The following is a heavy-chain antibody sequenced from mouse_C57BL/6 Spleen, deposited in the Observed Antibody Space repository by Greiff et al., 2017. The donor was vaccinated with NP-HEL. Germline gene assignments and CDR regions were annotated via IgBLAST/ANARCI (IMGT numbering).Heavy chain of an antibody. Sequence: QVQLQQPGTELVKPGASGYTFTSYWMHWVKQRPGQGLEWIGNINPSNGGTNYNEKFKSKATLTVDKSSSTAYMQLSSLTSEDSAVYYCARSLGDYWGQGTTLTVSS. J-gene: IGHJ2*01. CDR1: GYTFTSYW. V-gene: IGHV1-53*01. CDR2: INPSNGGT. CDR3: ARSLGDY.